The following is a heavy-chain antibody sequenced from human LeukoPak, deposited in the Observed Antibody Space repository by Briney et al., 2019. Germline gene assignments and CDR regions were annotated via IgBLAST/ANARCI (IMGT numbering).Heavy chain of an antibody. V-gene: IGHV3-23*01. Sequence: GGSLRLSCAASGFTFSSYGMSRVRQAPGKGLEWVSDISGSGRATNYADSVKGRFTVSRDRSKNTVDLQMDSLSAEDTAVYYCVKLGALIKNGMDVWGQGTTVTVSS. CDR3: VKLGALIKNGMDV. CDR1: GFTFSSYG. J-gene: IGHJ6*02. D-gene: IGHD3-16*01. CDR2: ISGSGRAT.